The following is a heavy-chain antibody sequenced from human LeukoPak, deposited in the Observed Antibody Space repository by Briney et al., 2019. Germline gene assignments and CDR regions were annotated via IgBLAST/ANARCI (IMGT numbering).Heavy chain of an antibody. CDR2: INHSGST. V-gene: IGHV4-34*01. Sequence: SETLSLTCAVYGGSFSGYYWSWIRQPPGKGLEWIGEINHSGSTNYNPSLKSRVTISVDTSKNQFSLKLSSVTAADTAVYYCARRNRAHYYAPSYSFDYWGQGTLVTVSS. D-gene: IGHD3-10*01. CDR3: ARRNRAHYYAPSYSFDY. J-gene: IGHJ4*02. CDR1: GGSFSGYY.